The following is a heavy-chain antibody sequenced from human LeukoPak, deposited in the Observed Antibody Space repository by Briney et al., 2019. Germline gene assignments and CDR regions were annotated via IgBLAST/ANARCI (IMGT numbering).Heavy chain of an antibody. D-gene: IGHD3-10*01. CDR2: IYYSGST. CDR1: GGSISSYY. Sequence: SETLSLTCTVSGGSISSYYWSWIRQPPGKGLEWIGYIYYSGSTNYNPSLKSRVTIPVDTSKNQLSLKLSSVTAADTAVYYCALNYYGSGGTFDYWGQGTLVTVSS. CDR3: ALNYYGSGGTFDY. V-gene: IGHV4-59*01. J-gene: IGHJ4*02.